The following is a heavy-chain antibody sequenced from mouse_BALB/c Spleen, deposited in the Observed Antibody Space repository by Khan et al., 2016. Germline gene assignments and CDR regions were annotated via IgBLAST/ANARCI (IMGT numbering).Heavy chain of an antibody. V-gene: IGHV3-2*02. J-gene: IGHJ2*01. D-gene: IGHD2-4*01. CDR1: GYSITSDYT. CDR2: IRYSGGT. Sequence: EVQLQESGPGLVKPSQSLSLTCAITGYSITSDYTWNWIRQFPGNKLEWMGYIRYSGGTSYNPSLKSRISITRDTSKNQFFLQLNSVTTEDTATXYCARRGNYDGFYFDYWGQGTTLTVSS. CDR3: ARRGNYDGFYFDY.